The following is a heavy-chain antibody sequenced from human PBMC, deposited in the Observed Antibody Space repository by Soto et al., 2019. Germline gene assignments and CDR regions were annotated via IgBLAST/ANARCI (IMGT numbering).Heavy chain of an antibody. CDR1: GFTFSGYW. CDR2: IKEDGSEK. Sequence: GGSLRLSCAASGFTFSGYWMSWVRQAPGKGLEWVANIKEDGSEKYFVDSVMGRLIISRDNGKNSLYLLMTSLRVEDTAVYYCARDTHGGYPGYHYYGLDVWGQGTTVTASS. D-gene: IGHD4-17*01. J-gene: IGHJ6*02. CDR3: ARDTHGGYPGYHYYGLDV. V-gene: IGHV3-7*01.